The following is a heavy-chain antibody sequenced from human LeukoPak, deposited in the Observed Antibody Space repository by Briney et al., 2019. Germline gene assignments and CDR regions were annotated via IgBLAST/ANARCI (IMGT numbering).Heavy chain of an antibody. Sequence: SETLSLTCAVYGGSFSGYYWSWIRQPPGKGLEWIGEINHSGSTNYNPSLKSRVTISVDTSKNQFSLKLSSVTAADTAVYYCARYSSSWYLTEYYYMDVWGKGTTVTVSS. CDR2: INHSGST. J-gene: IGHJ6*03. D-gene: IGHD6-13*01. CDR3: ARYSSSWYLTEYYYMDV. V-gene: IGHV4-34*01. CDR1: GGSFSGYY.